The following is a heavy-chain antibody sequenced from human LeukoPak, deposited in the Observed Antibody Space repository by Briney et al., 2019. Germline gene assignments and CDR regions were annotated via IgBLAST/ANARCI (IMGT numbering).Heavy chain of an antibody. CDR2: ISGSGGST. CDR1: GFTFSSYA. D-gene: IGHD3-3*01. J-gene: IGHJ4*02. Sequence: PGGSLSLSCAASGFTFSSYAMSWVRQAPGKGLEWVSAISGSGGSTYYADSVKGRFTISRDNSKNTLYLQMNSLRAEDTAVYYCAKARLEYYDFWSSVYWGQGTLVTVSS. CDR3: AKARLEYYDFWSSVY. V-gene: IGHV3-23*01.